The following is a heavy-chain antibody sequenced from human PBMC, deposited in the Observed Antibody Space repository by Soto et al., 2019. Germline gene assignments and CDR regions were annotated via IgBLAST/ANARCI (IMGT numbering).Heavy chain of an antibody. CDR1: GFTFSSYG. CDR3: AKDRVYCTNGVCYTDYYYYGMDV. J-gene: IGHJ6*02. V-gene: IGHV3-30*18. Sequence: PGGSLRLSCAASGFTFSSYGMHWVRQAPGKGLEWVAVISYDGSNKYYADSVKGRFTISRDNSKNTLYLQMNSLRAEDTAVYYCAKDRVYCTNGVCYTDYYYYGMDVWGQGTTVTV. D-gene: IGHD2-8*01. CDR2: ISYDGSNK.